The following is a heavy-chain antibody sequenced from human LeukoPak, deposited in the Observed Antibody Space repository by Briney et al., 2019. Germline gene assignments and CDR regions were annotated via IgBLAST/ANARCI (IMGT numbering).Heavy chain of an antibody. CDR2: IKQDGSEK. J-gene: IGHJ4*02. CDR3: AKTRRDSSGSYDY. V-gene: IGHV3-7*01. Sequence: PGGSLRLSCAASGFTFSSYWMSWVRQTPGKGLEWVANIKQDGSEKYYVDSVKGRFTISRDNAKNSLYLQMNSLRAEDTAVYYCAKTRRDSSGSYDYWGQGTLVTVSS. CDR1: GFTFSSYW. D-gene: IGHD3-22*01.